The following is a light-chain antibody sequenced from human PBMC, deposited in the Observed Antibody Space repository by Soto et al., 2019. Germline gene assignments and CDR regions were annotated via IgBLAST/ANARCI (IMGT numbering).Light chain of an antibody. V-gene: IGLV2-8*01. Sequence: QCALTQPPSASGSPGQSVTISWTGTSSDVGGYNYVSWYQQHPGKAPKLMMYEVSKRPSGVPDRFSGSKSGNTASLTVSGLQAEDEADYYCSSYAGSNNPVVFGGGTKLTVL. CDR1: SSDVGGYNY. CDR3: SSYAGSNNPVV. CDR2: EVS. J-gene: IGLJ2*01.